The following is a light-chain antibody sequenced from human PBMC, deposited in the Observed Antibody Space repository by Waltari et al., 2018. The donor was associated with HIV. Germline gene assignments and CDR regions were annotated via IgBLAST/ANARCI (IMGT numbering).Light chain of an antibody. CDR2: KNN. CDR1: DSNIGSNY. V-gene: IGLV1-47*01. J-gene: IGLJ3*02. Sequence: QSVVTQPPSASGTPGQRVTISCSGSDSNIGSNYVYWYQDLPGTAPKLLIYKNNQRSSGVPDRFSGSKSDTSSSLAISGLRSEDEADYYCASWDDNLKSWVFGGGTKLTVL. CDR3: ASWDDNLKSWV.